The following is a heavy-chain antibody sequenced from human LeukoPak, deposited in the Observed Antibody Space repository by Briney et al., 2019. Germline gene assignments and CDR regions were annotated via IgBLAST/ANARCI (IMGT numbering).Heavy chain of an antibody. CDR3: ARVHYDFWSGYYHDY. D-gene: IGHD3-3*01. Sequence: SETLSLTCTVSGGSISHSSYYWGWIRQPPGKGLEWMGSIYYSGSTYYNPSLKSRVTMPLDTSKNQFSLKLSSVTAADTAVYYCARVHYDFWSGYYHDYWGQGTLVTVSS. J-gene: IGHJ4*02. CDR1: GGSISHSSYY. CDR2: IYYSGST. V-gene: IGHV4-39*07.